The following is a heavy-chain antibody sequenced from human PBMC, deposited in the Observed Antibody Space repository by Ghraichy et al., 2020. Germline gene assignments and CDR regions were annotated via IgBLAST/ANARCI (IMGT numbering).Heavy chain of an antibody. CDR2: IYFSGGP. Sequence: SETLSLTCTVSGGSVSSYYWSWIRQPPGKGLEWIGYIYFSGGPNYNPSLKSRVTISTDTSKNQLSLELTSVTAADTATYFCARDRTGYSYGHFDYWGRGILVTVSS. CDR3: ARDRTGYSYGHFDY. V-gene: IGHV4-59*02. D-gene: IGHD5-18*01. CDR1: GGSVSSYY. J-gene: IGHJ4*02.